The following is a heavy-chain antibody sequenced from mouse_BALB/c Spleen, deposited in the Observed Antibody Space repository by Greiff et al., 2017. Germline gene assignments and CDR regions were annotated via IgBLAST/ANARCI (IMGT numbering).Heavy chain of an antibody. J-gene: IGHJ4*01. CDR2: ILPGSGST. Sequence: QVQLQQSGAELMKPGASVKISCKATGYTFSSYWIEWVKQRPGHGLEWIGEILPGSGSTNYNEKFKGKATFTADTSSNTAYMQLSSLTSEDSAVYYCASHSSGYYAMDYWGQGTSVTVSS. V-gene: IGHV1-9*01. CDR3: ASHSSGYYAMDY. D-gene: IGHD3-1*01. CDR1: GYTFSSYW.